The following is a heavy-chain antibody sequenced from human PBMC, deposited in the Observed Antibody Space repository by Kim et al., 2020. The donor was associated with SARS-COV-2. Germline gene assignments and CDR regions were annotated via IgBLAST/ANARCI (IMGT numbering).Heavy chain of an antibody. J-gene: IGHJ4*02. Sequence: GGSLRLSCAASGFTFGSRAIGWVRQAPGKGLEWVSGITGNSNSTHYTASVRGRFTISRDNSKNTLYLQMDSLRAEDTAAYLCATDRPIPSLYLDSWGQGT. CDR1: GFTFGSRA. V-gene: IGHV3-23*01. CDR3: ATDRPIPSLYLDS. CDR2: ITGNSNST. D-gene: IGHD3-22*01.